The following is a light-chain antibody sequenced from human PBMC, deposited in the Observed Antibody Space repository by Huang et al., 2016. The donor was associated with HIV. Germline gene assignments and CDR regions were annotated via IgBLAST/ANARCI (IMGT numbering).Light chain of an antibody. CDR1: QSVSSN. CDR2: GAS. Sequence: EIVMTQSPATLSVSPGERATLSCRASQSVSSNLAWYQQKPGQDPRLLIYGASTRAPGIPARCSGSGSGTEFTLTISSLQSEEFAVYYCQQYNNWLPLTFGGGTKVEIK. V-gene: IGKV3-15*01. CDR3: QQYNNWLPLT. J-gene: IGKJ4*01.